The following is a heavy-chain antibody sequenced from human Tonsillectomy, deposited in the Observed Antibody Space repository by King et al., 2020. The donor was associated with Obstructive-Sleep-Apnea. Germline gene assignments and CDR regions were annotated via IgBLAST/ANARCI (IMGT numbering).Heavy chain of an antibody. J-gene: IGHJ4*02. CDR3: TTQIWIGELTFDY. CDR2: IRSKTDGGTA. D-gene: IGHD3-10*01. Sequence: VQLVESGGGLVKPGGSLRLSCTASGFTFSDAWVSWVRQAPGKGLEWVGRIRSKTDGGTADYAAPVKGRFTISRDDSKTTLYLQMNSLKTEDTAVYYCTTQIWIGELTFDYWGQGTLVTVSS. CDR1: GFTFSDAW. V-gene: IGHV3-15*01.